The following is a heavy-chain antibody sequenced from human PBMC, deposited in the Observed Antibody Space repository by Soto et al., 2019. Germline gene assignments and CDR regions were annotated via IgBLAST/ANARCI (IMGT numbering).Heavy chain of an antibody. V-gene: IGHV5-51*01. J-gene: IGHJ6*02. D-gene: IGHD5-18*01. CDR1: GYSFTSYW. Sequence: LGESLKISCKGSGYSFTSYWIGWVRQMPGKGLEWMGIIYPGDSDTRYSPSFQGQVTISADKSISTAYLQWSSLKASDTAMYYCARRSAQPGGYYYYGMDVWGQGTTVTVSS. CDR3: ARRSAQPGGYYYYGMDV. CDR2: IYPGDSDT.